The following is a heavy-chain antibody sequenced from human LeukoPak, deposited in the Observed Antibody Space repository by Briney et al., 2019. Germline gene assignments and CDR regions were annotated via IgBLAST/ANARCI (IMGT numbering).Heavy chain of an antibody. D-gene: IGHD6-13*01. Sequence: PGGSLRLSCAASGFTFDDYAMHWVRQAPGKGLEWVSLITWDGDSTYYADSVKGRFTISRDNSKNYLYLQMNSLRAEDTALYYCAKGTSSWHGFDSWGQGTLVTVSS. J-gene: IGHJ4*02. CDR3: AKGTSSWHGFDS. V-gene: IGHV3-43D*03. CDR1: GFTFDDYA. CDR2: ITWDGDST.